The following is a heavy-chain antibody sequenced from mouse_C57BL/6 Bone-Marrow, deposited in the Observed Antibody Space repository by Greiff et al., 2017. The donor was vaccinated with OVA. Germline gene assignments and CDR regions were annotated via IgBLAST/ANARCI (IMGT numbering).Heavy chain of an antibody. CDR3: AREAVVATPYAIDY. V-gene: IGHV1-69*01. CDR2: IDPSDSYP. Sequence: VQLQQPGAELVMPGASVKLSCKASGYTFTSYWMHWVKQRPGQGLEWIGEIDPSDSYPNYNQMFKGKPTFTVDKSYSSAYMQLSSLTSEDSAIDYCAREAVVATPYAIDYWGQGTSVTVSS. J-gene: IGHJ4*01. CDR1: GYTFTSYW. D-gene: IGHD1-1*01.